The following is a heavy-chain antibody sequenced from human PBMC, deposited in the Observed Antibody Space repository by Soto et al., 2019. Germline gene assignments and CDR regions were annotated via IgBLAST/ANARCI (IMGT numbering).Heavy chain of an antibody. CDR2: IWYDGSNK. CDR3: ARDEHHYFDY. V-gene: IGHV3-33*01. J-gene: IGHJ4*02. CDR1: GFSFSSYG. Sequence: QVQLVESGGGVVQPGRSLRLSCAASGFSFSSYGIHWVRQAPGKGLEWVAVIWYDGSNKYYADSVKGRFTISRDNSKNTLYLQMHSLRAEDTAVYYCARDEHHYFDYWGQGTLVTVSS.